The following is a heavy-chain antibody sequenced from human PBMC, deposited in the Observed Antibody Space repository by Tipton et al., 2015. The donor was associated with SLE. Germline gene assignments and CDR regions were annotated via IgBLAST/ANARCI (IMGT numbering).Heavy chain of an antibody. CDR3: ARQGWCAGGKCFPKDFDL. D-gene: IGHD6-19*01. Sequence: GLVKPSETLSLTCTVSGDSISHSNFCWAWIRQTSEKGLEWIGSIYYGGNTYHNVSLKSRVTMSIDTSNNQFSLKLSSMSVADTALYFCARQGWCAGGKCFPKDFDLWGQGAQVTVSS. CDR2: IYYGGNT. V-gene: IGHV4-39*01. J-gene: IGHJ4*02. CDR1: GDSISHSNFC.